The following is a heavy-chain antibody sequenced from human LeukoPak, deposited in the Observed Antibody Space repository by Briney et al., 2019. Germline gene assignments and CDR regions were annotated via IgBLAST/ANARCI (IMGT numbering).Heavy chain of an antibody. V-gene: IGHV4-4*07. Sequence: SETLSLTCTVSGGSISGYFWSWIRQPAGKTLEWIGRIYSSGSTDYNPSLKGRVTMSVDTSKNHFSLKLSSATAADTATYYCARARYSGYDGAFDIWGQGTMVTVSS. D-gene: IGHD5-12*01. CDR2: IYSSGST. J-gene: IGHJ3*02. CDR3: ARARYSGYDGAFDI. CDR1: GGSISGYF.